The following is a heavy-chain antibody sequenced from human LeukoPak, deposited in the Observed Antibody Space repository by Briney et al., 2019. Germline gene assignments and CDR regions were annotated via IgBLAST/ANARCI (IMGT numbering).Heavy chain of an antibody. Sequence: SVKVSSKASGGTFSSYAISWVRQAPGQGLEWMGGIIPIFGTANYAQKFQGRVTITADESTSTAYMELSSLRSEDTAVYYCARVSTGLVTATPDYWGQGTLVTVSS. CDR2: IIPIFGTA. CDR3: ARVSTGLVTATPDY. D-gene: IGHD2-21*02. V-gene: IGHV1-69*13. J-gene: IGHJ4*02. CDR1: GGTFSSYA.